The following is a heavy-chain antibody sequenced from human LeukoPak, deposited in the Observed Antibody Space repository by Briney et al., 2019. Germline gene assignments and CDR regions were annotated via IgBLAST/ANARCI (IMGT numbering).Heavy chain of an antibody. CDR1: GASISSYY. CDR3: AKTDYYDSSGLFDY. CDR2: VHYSGST. V-gene: IGHV4-59*12. Sequence: SETLSLTCTVSGASISSYYWSWIRQPPGKGLEWIGYVHYSGSTKYNPSLKSRVSMSVVTPNNQFSLKLTSVTAADTAVYYCAKTDYYDSSGLFDYWGQGTLVTVSS. J-gene: IGHJ4*02. D-gene: IGHD3-22*01.